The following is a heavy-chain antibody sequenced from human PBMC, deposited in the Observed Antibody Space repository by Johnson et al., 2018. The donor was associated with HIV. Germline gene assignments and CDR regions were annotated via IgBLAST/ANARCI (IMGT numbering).Heavy chain of an antibody. J-gene: IGHJ3*02. D-gene: IGHD5-18*01. CDR2: ISWNSGSI. CDR1: GFTFDDYA. CDR3: AKDLVDTAMDDAFDI. V-gene: IGHV3-9*01. Sequence: QLVESGGGLVQPGGSLRLSCAASGFTFDDYAMHWVRQAPGKGLEWVSGISWNSGSIGYADSVKGRFTISRDNSKNTLYLQMYSLRAEDTAVYYCAKDLVDTAMDDAFDIWGQGTMVTVSS.